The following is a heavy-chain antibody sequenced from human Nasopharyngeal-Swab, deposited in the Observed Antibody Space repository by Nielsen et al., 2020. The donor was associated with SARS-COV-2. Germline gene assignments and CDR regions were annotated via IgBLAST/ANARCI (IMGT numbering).Heavy chain of an antibody. CDR2: INPNSGGT. CDR3: ARESIAAAGRDFDY. D-gene: IGHD6-13*01. J-gene: IGHJ4*02. CDR1: GYTFTGYY. Sequence: ASVKVSCKASGYTFTGYYMHWVRQAPGQGLEWMGWINPNSGGTNYAQKFQGRVTMTRDTSISTAYMELSRLRPDDTAVYYCARESIAAAGRDFDYWGQGTLVTVSS. V-gene: IGHV1-2*02.